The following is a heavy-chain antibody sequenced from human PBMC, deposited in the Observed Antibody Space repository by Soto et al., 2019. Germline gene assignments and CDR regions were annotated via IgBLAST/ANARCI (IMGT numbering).Heavy chain of an antibody. CDR3: ARDPGVVATTLGYYFDY. D-gene: IGHD5-12*01. CDR1: GGTFSSYT. Sequence: QVQLVQSGAEVKKPGSSVKVSCKASGGTFSSYTISWVRQAPGQGLEWMGRIIPILGIANYAQKFQGRVTITADKSTSTAYMELSSLRSEDTAVYYCARDPGVVATTLGYYFDYWGQGTLVTVSS. V-gene: IGHV1-69*08. CDR2: IIPILGIA. J-gene: IGHJ4*02.